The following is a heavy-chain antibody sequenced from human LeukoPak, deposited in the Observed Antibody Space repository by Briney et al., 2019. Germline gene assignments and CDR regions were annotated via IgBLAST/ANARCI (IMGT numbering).Heavy chain of an antibody. CDR1: GGTFSSYA. V-gene: IGHV1-69*13. CDR2: IIPTFGTA. Sequence: ASVKFSCKASGGTFSSYAISWVRQAPGQGLEWMGGIIPTFGTANYAQKFQGRVTITADESTSTAYMELSSLRSEDTAVYYCARGQFALGGWFDPWGQGTLGTVSS. CDR3: ARGQFALGGWFDP. J-gene: IGHJ5*02. D-gene: IGHD3-16*01.